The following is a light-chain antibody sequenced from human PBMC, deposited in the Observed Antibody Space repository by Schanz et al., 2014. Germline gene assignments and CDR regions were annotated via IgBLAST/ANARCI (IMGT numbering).Light chain of an antibody. Sequence: QSALTQPPSASGSPGQSVTISCTGTSSDVGAYNFVSWYEQHPGKAPKLMINEVNKRPSGVPDRFSGSKSGNTASLTVSGLQAEDEADYYCSSYAGSNNLGVFGGGTKLTVL. CDR3: SSYAGSNNLGV. CDR2: EVN. CDR1: SSDVGAYNF. J-gene: IGLJ3*02. V-gene: IGLV2-8*01.